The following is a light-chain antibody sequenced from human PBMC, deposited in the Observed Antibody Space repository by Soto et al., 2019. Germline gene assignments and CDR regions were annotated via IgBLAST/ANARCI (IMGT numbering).Light chain of an antibody. CDR2: WAS. V-gene: IGKV4-1*01. Sequence: DIVLTQSPDSLAVSLAERATINCKSSESVLYSSNNKNYLAWYQQKPGQPPKLLIYWASSRESGVPDRFSGSGSGTDFTLTISSLQAEDVAVYYCQQYYSTPGTFGQGTKVDVK. J-gene: IGKJ1*01. CDR1: ESVLYSSNNKNY. CDR3: QQYYSTPGT.